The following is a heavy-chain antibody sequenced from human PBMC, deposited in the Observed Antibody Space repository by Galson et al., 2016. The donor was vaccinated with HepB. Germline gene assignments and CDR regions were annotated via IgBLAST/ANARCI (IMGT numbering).Heavy chain of an antibody. Sequence: SLRLSCAASGFIFGDYAVSWLRQAPGKGLQWVGFIRSKTYGGTTQYAAPVKGRFTISRDDSKSIAYLQMDSLKTDDTAVYYCSRGGGFRCSSSGCYLVHLSYFDYWGLGTLVTVSS. J-gene: IGHJ4*02. D-gene: IGHD2-2*01. CDR1: GFIFGDYA. V-gene: IGHV3-49*03. CDR2: IRSKTYGGTT. CDR3: SRGGGFRCSSSGCYLVHLSYFDY.